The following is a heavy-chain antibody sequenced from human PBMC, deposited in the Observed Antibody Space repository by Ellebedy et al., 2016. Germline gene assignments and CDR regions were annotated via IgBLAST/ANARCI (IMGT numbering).Heavy chain of an antibody. CDR3: ANVARGYSYRDAFDI. CDR2: ISSSSSTI. Sequence: GESLKISXAASGFTFSSYSMNWVRQAPGKGLEWVSYISSSSSTIYYADSVKGRFTISRDNSKNTLYLQMNSLRAEDTAVYYCANVARGYSYRDAFDIWGQGTMVTVSS. D-gene: IGHD5-18*01. CDR1: GFTFSSYS. V-gene: IGHV3-48*01. J-gene: IGHJ3*02.